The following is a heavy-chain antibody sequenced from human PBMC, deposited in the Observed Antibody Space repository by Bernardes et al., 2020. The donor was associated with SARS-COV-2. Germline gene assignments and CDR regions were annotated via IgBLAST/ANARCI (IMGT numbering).Heavy chain of an antibody. CDR2: IYYSGST. D-gene: IGHD6-19*01. CDR3: ARQLQYSSGWAHFDY. CDR1: GGSIRSSSYY. V-gene: IGHV4-39*01. J-gene: IGHJ4*02. Sequence: SETLSLTCTVSGGSIRSSSYYWGWIRQPPGKGLEWIGSIYYSGSTYYNPSLKSRVTISVDTSKNQFSLKLSSVTAADTAVYYCARQLQYSSGWAHFDYWGQGTLVTVSS.